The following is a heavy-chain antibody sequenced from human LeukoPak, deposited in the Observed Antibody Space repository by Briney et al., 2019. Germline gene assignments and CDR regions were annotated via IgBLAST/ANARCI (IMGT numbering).Heavy chain of an antibody. J-gene: IGHJ6*03. CDR2: ISGSGGRT. D-gene: IGHD4-11*01. CDR1: GLTFGSFG. V-gene: IGHV3-23*01. Sequence: GGSLRLSCAASGLTFGSFGMSWVRQAPGKGLEWVSVISGSGGRTYYADSVKGRFTISRDNSKNTLYLQMNSLRAEDTAVYFCAKHVTTVTTLYYYYMDVWGKGTTATISS. CDR3: AKHVTTVTTLYYYYMDV.